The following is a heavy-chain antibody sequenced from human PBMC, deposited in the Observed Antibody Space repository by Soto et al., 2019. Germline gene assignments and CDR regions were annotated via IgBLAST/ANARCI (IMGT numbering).Heavy chain of an antibody. CDR3: AATTTPISFTVTTYYYYGMVV. CDR2: IIPIFGTA. Sequence: QVQLVQSGAEVKKPGSSVKVSCKASGGTFSSYAISWVRQAPGQGLEWMGGIIPIFGTANYAQKFQGRVTITADESTSTAYMELSSLRSEDTAVYYCAATTTPISFTVTTYYYYGMVVWGQGTTVTVSS. V-gene: IGHV1-69*01. D-gene: IGHD4-4*01. J-gene: IGHJ6*02. CDR1: GGTFSSYA.